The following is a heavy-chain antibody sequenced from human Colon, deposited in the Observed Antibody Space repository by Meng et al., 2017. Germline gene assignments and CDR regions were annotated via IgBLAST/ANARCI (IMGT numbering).Heavy chain of an antibody. J-gene: IGHJ4*02. CDR1: GGSISSYY. D-gene: IGHD3-22*01. V-gene: IGHV4-59*01. Sequence: TLSLTCTVSGGSISSYYWSWIRQPPGKGLEWIGYIYYSGSTNYNPSLKSRVTISVDTSKNQFSLKLSSVTAADTAVYYCARDRIGLLGYWGQGTLVTVSS. CDR2: IYYSGST. CDR3: ARDRIGLLGY.